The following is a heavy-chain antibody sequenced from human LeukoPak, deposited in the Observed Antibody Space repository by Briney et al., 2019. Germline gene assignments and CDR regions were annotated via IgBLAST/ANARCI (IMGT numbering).Heavy chain of an antibody. CDR1: GGTFSSYA. CDR2: IIPIFGTA. Sequence: SVKVSCKASGGTFSSYAISWVRQAPGQGLEWMGGIIPIFGTANYAQKFQGRVTITADESTSTAYMELSSLRSEDTAVYYCARRQDYYDSSGYEDWGQGTLVTVSS. CDR3: ARRQDYYDSSGYED. D-gene: IGHD3-22*01. J-gene: IGHJ4*02. V-gene: IGHV1-69*13.